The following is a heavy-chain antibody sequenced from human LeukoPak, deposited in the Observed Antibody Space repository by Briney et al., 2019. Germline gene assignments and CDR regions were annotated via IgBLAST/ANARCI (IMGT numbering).Heavy chain of an antibody. CDR3: ARGGVATIDATFDY. CDR2: TYYRSKWYN. CDR1: GDSVSSNSAA. J-gene: IGHJ4*02. Sequence: SQTLSLTCAISGDSVSSNSAAWNWIRQSPSRGLEWLGRTYYRSKWYNEYAVSVKSRITINPDTSKNQFSLQLNSVTPEDTAVYYCARGGVATIDATFDYWGQGTLDTVSS. V-gene: IGHV6-1*01. D-gene: IGHD5-24*01.